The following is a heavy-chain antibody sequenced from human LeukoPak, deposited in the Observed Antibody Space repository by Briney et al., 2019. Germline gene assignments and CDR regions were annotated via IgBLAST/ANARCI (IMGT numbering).Heavy chain of an antibody. J-gene: IGHJ3*02. CDR2: INSDGNRT. CDR3: ARDYYAAFDI. V-gene: IGHV3-74*01. Sequence: PGGSLRLSCVASGFLFNKYSMNWVRQAPGKGLVWVSHINSDGNRTTHADSVKGRFTISRDNAKNTLYLQMNSLRAEDMGVYYCARDYYAAFDIWGQGTMVTVSS. D-gene: IGHD3-22*01. CDR1: GFLFNKYS.